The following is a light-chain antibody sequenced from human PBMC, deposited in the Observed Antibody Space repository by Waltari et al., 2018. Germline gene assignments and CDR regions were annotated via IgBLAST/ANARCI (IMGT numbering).Light chain of an antibody. J-gene: IGKJ1*01. CDR3: MQATQWPLT. Sequence: DVVMNQSPLSLPVTLGQQATISCRSSQSLVHSDGKTYLNWFHQRPGQAPRRLNYKVFNRESGVPDRFSGSGSGTDFTLKISRVEAEDVGTYYCMQATQWPLTFGQGTKVEIK. CDR1: QSLVHSDGKTY. V-gene: IGKV2-30*02. CDR2: KVF.